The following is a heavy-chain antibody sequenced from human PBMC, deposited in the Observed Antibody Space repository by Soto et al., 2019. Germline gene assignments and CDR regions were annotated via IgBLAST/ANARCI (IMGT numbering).Heavy chain of an antibody. V-gene: IGHV4-39*01. J-gene: IGHJ5*02. CDR2: IYYGGTT. CDR3: TRHDDYDVLTGYYPFVS. Sequence: SETLSLTCIVSGGSISGNSYSWGWIRQPSGKGLEWVGTIYYGGTTYYSPSLKSRVTMSVDTSKNHLSLNLSSVTAADTAVYYCTRHDDYDVLTGYYPFVSWGQGTLVTVSS. D-gene: IGHD3-9*01. CDR1: GGSISGNSYS.